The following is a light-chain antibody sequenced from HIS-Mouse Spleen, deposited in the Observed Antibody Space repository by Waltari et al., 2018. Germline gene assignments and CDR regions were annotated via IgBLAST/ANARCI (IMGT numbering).Light chain of an antibody. Sequence: DIQLTQSPSFLSASVGDRVTITCRDSQGISSYLAWYQPKPGKAPKLLLYAASTLQSGVPSRFSGSGSETEFTLTISSLQPEDFATYYCQQLNSYPPTFGQGTKVEIK. J-gene: IGKJ1*01. CDR1: QGISSY. V-gene: IGKV1-9*01. CDR2: AAS. CDR3: QQLNSYPPT.